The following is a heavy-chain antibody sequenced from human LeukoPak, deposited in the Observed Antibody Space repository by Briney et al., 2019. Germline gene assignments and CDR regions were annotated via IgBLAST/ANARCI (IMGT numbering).Heavy chain of an antibody. V-gene: IGHV3-74*01. J-gene: IGHJ4*02. Sequence: GGSLRLSCAASGFTFSNYRMYWVRQAPGKGLVCVSRINGDGSATVYADSVKGRFTISRDNAKNTLYLQMNSLRAEDTAVYYCARVGYDSSGYSDCWGQGTLVTVSS. D-gene: IGHD3-22*01. CDR3: ARVGYDSSGYSDC. CDR2: INGDGSAT. CDR1: GFTFSNYR.